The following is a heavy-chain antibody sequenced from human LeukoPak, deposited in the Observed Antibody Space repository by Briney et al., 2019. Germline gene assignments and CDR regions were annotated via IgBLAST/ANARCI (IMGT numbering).Heavy chain of an antibody. CDR2: IYTSGST. D-gene: IGHD3-22*01. V-gene: IGHV4-4*07. CDR3: ARDVWYYYDSSGYYPTLDI. Sequence: SETLSLTCAVYGGSFSGYYWSWIRQPAGKGLEWIGRIYTSGSTNYNPSLKSRVTMSVDTSKNQFSLKLSSVTAADTAVYYCARDVWYYYDSSGYYPTLDIWGQGTMVTVSS. J-gene: IGHJ3*02. CDR1: GGSFSGYY.